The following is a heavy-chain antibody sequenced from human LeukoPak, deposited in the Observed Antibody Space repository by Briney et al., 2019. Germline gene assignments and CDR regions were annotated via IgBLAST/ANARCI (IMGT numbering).Heavy chain of an antibody. CDR2: IYYNGST. V-gene: IGHV4-59*01. J-gene: IGHJ1*01. D-gene: IGHD3-22*01. CDR1: GGSISSYY. CDR3: ARVFSTMEGVD. Sequence: PSETLSLTCTVSGGSISSYYWSWIRQPPGKGLEWIGFIYYNGSTNYNPSLKSRVTISVDTSKNQFSLKLSSVTAADTAVHYCARVFSTMEGVDWGQGTLVTVSS.